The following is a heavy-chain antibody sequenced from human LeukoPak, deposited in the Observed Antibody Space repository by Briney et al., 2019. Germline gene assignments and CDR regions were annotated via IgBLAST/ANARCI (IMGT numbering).Heavy chain of an antibody. Sequence: GGSLRLSCAASGFTFSSYSMNWVRQAPGKGLEWVSYISSSSSTIYYADSVKGRFTISRDNAKNSLYLQMNSLRAEDTAVYYCARMTPSLRRGIAAAGVYDYWGQGTLVTVSS. J-gene: IGHJ4*02. CDR1: GFTFSSYS. CDR2: ISSSSSTI. CDR3: ARMTPSLRRGIAAAGVYDY. V-gene: IGHV3-48*04. D-gene: IGHD6-13*01.